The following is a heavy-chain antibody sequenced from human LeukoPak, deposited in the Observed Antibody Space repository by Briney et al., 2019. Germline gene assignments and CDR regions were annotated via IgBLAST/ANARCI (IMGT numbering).Heavy chain of an antibody. D-gene: IGHD3-3*01. Sequence: ASVKVSRKASGGTFSSYAISWVRQAPGQGLEWMGGIIPIFGTANYAQKFQGRVTITADESTSTAYMELSSLRSEDTAVYYCARDPRGTISPLWGQGTLVTVSS. J-gene: IGHJ4*02. CDR3: ARDPRGTISPL. CDR2: IIPIFGTA. V-gene: IGHV1-69*13. CDR1: GGTFSSYA.